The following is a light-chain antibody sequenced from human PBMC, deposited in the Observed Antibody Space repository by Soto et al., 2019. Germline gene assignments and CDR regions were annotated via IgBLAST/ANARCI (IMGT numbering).Light chain of an antibody. Sequence: EIVMTQSPGTLSVSPGERATLSCTASQGVGTNLAWYQQRPGQAPRLLIYAASTRATGIPARFSGRGSGTEFTLTISSLQSEDFALYFCQQYNNWPLYSFGQGTKLEIK. V-gene: IGKV3-15*01. CDR1: QGVGTN. CDR3: QQYNNWPLYS. CDR2: AAS. J-gene: IGKJ2*01.